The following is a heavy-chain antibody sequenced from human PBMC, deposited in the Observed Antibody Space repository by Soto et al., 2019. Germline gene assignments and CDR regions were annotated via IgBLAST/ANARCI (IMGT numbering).Heavy chain of an antibody. Sequence: SGPTLVNPTQTLTLTCTSSGFSLSTNGMCVSWIRQPPGKALEWLARIDWDDDKSYSTSLKSRLTISKDTSKSQVVLTMTNMDPVDTATYYCARIRYSSSWYVFDYWGQGTLVTVSS. CDR3: ARIRYSSSWYVFDY. CDR1: GFSLSTNGMC. CDR2: IDWDDDK. V-gene: IGHV2-70*11. J-gene: IGHJ4*02. D-gene: IGHD6-13*01.